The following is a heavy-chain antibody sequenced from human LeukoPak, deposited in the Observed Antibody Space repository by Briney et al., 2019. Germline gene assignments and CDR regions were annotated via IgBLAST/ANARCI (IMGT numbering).Heavy chain of an antibody. J-gene: IGHJ6*03. CDR2: IRYDGSNK. CDR1: GFTFSSYG. V-gene: IGHV3-30*02. Sequence: GGSLRLSCAACGFTFSSYGMHWVRQAPGKGLGWVAFIRYDGSNKYYADSVKGRFTISRDNSKNTLYLQMNSLRAEDTAVYYCANRRYSGSDWAPGYYYYYMDVWGKGTTVTVSS. CDR3: ANRRYSGSDWAPGYYYYYMDV. D-gene: IGHD5-12*01.